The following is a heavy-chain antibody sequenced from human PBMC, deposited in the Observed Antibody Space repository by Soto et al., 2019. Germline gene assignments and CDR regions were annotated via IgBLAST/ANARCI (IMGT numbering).Heavy chain of an antibody. J-gene: IGHJ6*02. V-gene: IGHV3-23*01. Sequence: PGGSLRLSCAASGFTFSSYAMSWVRQAPGKGLEWVSAISGSGGSTYYADSVKGRFTISRDNSKNTLYLQMNSLRAEDTAVYYCAKGSPPPQWLGTDYYYGMDVWGQGTTVTVSS. CDR1: GFTFSSYA. CDR3: AKGSPPPQWLGTDYYYGMDV. CDR2: ISGSGGST. D-gene: IGHD6-19*01.